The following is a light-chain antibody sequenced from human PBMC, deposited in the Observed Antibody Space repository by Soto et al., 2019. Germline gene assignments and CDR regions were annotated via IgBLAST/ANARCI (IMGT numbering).Light chain of an antibody. CDR1: QSISSW. J-gene: IGKJ1*01. Sequence: DIQMTQSPSTLSASVGDRVTITCRASQSISSWLGWYQQKPGKAPKLLIYDASSLESGVPSRFSGSGFGTEFTLTISSLQPDDFATYYCQHYNSYSEAFGQGTKV. CDR3: QHYNSYSEA. CDR2: DAS. V-gene: IGKV1-5*01.